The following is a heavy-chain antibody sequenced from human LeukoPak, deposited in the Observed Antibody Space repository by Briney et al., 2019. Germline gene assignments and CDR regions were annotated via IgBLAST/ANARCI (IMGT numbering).Heavy chain of an antibody. V-gene: IGHV1-2*02. Sequence: ASVKVSCKASGYTFTGYYMHWVRQAPGQGLEWMGWINPNSGGTNYAQKFQGRVTITRNTSISTAYMELSSLRSEDTAVYYCARFREGGRSGAYYYYYYMDVWGKGTTVTVSS. CDR3: ARFREGGRSGAYYYYYYMDV. CDR1: GYTFTGYY. J-gene: IGHJ6*03. CDR2: INPNSGGT. D-gene: IGHD1-1*01.